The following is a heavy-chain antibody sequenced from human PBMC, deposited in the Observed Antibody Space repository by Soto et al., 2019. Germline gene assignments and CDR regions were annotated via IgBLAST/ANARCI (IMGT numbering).Heavy chain of an antibody. D-gene: IGHD1-1*01. J-gene: IGHJ4*02. CDR3: GRDRRFGNGYNLGFDY. CDR2: VSFDGSNK. Sequence: GVSLGLSFAASGFSFSSYSMHWVRQAPGKGLEWVAVVSFDGSNKYYANSVKDRFTVSRDNSKNTMYVQMNSPKPEDTAVYYCGRDRRFGNGYNLGFDYWGQGTLVTVSS. CDR1: GFSFSSYS. V-gene: IGHV3-30-3*01.